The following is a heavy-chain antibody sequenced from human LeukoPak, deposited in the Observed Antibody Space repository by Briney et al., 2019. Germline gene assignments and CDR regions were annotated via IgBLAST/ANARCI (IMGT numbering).Heavy chain of an antibody. V-gene: IGHV3-64*02. CDR3: ARNRGTGSSYFLDS. J-gene: IGHJ4*02. CDR2: ISGDGGST. D-gene: IGHD3-10*01. CDR1: GFSFRGQT. Sequence: GGSLRLSCAASGFSFRGQTLYWVRHAPGKSMEYVSVISGDGGSTYYADSVRGRFTISRDNSKNILYLQMGSLRTEDTAVYYCARNRGTGSSYFLDSWGLGTLVSVSS.